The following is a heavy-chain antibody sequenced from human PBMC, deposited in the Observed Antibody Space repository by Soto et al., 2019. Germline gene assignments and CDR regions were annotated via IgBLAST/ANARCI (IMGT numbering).Heavy chain of an antibody. CDR2: INHSGST. CDR3: ARDYCISTSCYYYFDY. D-gene: IGHD2-2*01. J-gene: IGHJ4*02. Sequence: SETLSLTCAVYGGSFSGYYWSWIRQPPGKGLEWIGEINHSGSTNYNPSLKSRVTILVDTSKNSLYLQMNSLRAEDTAVYYCARDYCISTSCYYYFDYWGQGTLVTVPQ. CDR1: GGSFSGYY. V-gene: IGHV4-34*01.